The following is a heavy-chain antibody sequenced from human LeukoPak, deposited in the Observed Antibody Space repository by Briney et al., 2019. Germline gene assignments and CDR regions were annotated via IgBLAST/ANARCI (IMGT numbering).Heavy chain of an antibody. CDR3: ARAGKDGDYGY. D-gene: IGHD4-17*01. J-gene: IGHJ4*02. Sequence: ASVKVSCKASGGTFSSYAISWVRQAPGQGLEWMGGIIPIFGTANYAQKLQGRVTMTTDTSTSTAYMEPRSLRSDDTAVYYCARAGKDGDYGYWGQGTLVTVSS. V-gene: IGHV1-69*05. CDR2: IIPIFGTA. CDR1: GGTFSSYA.